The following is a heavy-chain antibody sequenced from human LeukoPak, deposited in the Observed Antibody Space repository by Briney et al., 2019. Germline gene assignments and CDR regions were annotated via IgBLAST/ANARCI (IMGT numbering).Heavy chain of an antibody. CDR2: IYTSGST. Sequence: PSETLSLTCTVSGGSISSYHWSWIRQPPGKGLEWIGYIYTSGSTNYNPSLKSRVTISVDTSKNQFSLKLSSVTAADTAVYYCARRTGVPAGAYYYYYMDVWGKGTTVTVSS. D-gene: IGHD2-2*01. CDR1: GGSISSYH. V-gene: IGHV4-4*09. CDR3: ARRTGVPAGAYYYYYMDV. J-gene: IGHJ6*03.